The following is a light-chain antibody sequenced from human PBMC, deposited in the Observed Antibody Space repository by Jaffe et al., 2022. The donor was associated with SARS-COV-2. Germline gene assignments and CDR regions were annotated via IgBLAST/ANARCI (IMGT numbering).Light chain of an antibody. CDR2: QHT. CDR3: QAWDSSTAV. CDR1: KLGDKS. V-gene: IGLV3-1*01. Sequence: SYELTQPPSVSVSPGQTASITCSGDKLGDKSASWYQQKPGQSPVLVIYQHTKRPSGIPERFSGSNSENTATLTISGTQPMDEADYYCQAWDSSTAVFGGGTKLTVL. J-gene: IGLJ2*01.